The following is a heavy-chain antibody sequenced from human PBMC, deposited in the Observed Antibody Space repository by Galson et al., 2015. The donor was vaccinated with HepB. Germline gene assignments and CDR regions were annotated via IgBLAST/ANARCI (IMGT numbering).Heavy chain of an antibody. Sequence: VKVSCKASGYTFTSYYLHWVRQAPGQGLEWMGIINPSGGSTSYAQKFQGRVTMTRDTSTSTVYMELSSLRSEDTAVYYCARGDYDSSGYLPEGMDVWGQGTTVTVSS. J-gene: IGHJ6*02. CDR2: INPSGGST. V-gene: IGHV1-46*01. D-gene: IGHD3-22*01. CDR1: GYTFTSYY. CDR3: ARGDYDSSGYLPEGMDV.